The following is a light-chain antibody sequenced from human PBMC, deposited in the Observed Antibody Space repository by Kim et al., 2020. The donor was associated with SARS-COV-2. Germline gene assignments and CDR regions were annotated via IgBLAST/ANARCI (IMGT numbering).Light chain of an antibody. CDR1: NIGGKS. Sequence: SYELTQPPSVSVAPGQTARITCGGNNIGGKSVHWYQQKPGQAPVVVIYYGTDRPSGIPERFSGSNSGNTATLTINRVEAVDEADYYCQVWDSGSDHRVFG. CDR3: QVWDSGSDHRV. V-gene: IGLV3-21*04. J-gene: IGLJ3*02. CDR2: YGT.